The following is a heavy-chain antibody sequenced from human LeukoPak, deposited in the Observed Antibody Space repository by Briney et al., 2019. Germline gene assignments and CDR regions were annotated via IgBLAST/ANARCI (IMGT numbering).Heavy chain of an antibody. V-gene: IGHV3-9*01. CDR3: AKDTPWHS. CDR2: ISWNSGSI. Sequence: GGSLRLSCAASGFTFDDYAMHWVRQAPGKGLEWVSGISWNSGSIGYADSVKGRFTISRDNAKNSLYLQMNSLRAEDTALYYCAKDTPWHSWGQGTLVTVSS. D-gene: IGHD2-15*01. CDR1: GFTFDDYA. J-gene: IGHJ4*02.